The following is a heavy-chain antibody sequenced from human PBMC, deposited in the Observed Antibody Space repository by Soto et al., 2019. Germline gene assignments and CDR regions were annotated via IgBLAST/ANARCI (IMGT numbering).Heavy chain of an antibody. V-gene: IGHV3-23*01. J-gene: IGHJ6*02. CDR2: ITGSGGST. Sequence: GGSLRLSCAASGFTFSNYAMTWVRQSPGMGLEWVSSITGSGGSTYYADSVKGRFTISRDNSKNTLYLQVNSLRAEDAAVYYCARDGAAKYPHYFYGMDVWGQGTAVTVSS. CDR1: GFTFSNYA. D-gene: IGHD2-15*01. CDR3: ARDGAAKYPHYFYGMDV.